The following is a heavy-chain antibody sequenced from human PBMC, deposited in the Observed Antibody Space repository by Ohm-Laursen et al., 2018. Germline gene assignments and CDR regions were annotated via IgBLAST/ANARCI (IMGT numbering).Heavy chain of an antibody. V-gene: IGHV3-7*01. CDR2: IKQDGGEK. D-gene: IGHD4-11*01. CDR3: AREKHKTYIY. J-gene: IGHJ4*02. CDR1: GFSFSSFL. Sequence: SLRLSCAASGFSFSSFLMTWVRQAPGKGLEWVASIKQDGGEKYYVDSVKGRFTISKDNAKNSLYLQMNNLRAEDTAVAYCAREKHKTYIYWGQGSLVTVSS.